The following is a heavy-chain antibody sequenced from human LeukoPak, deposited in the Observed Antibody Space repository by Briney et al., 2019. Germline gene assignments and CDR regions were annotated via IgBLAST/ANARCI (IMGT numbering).Heavy chain of an antibody. CDR1: GFTFSSYE. Sequence: WGSLRLSCAASGFTFSSYEMNWVRQAPGKGLVWVSYISSSGSTIYYADSVKGRFTISRDNAKNSLYLQMNSLRAEDTAVYYCARGFEWELLRAFWGQGSLVTVSS. J-gene: IGHJ4*02. D-gene: IGHD1-26*01. CDR3: ARGFEWELLRAF. V-gene: IGHV3-48*03. CDR2: ISSSGSTI.